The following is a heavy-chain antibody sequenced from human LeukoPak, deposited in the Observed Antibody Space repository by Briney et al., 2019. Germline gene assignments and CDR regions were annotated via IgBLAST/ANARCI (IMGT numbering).Heavy chain of an antibody. CDR1: GFTFTSNA. CDR2: ISGSGANT. CDR3: AKDTYGSGSYGYFDY. Sequence: GGSLRLSCAASGFTFTSNAMSWVRQAPGKGLEWVSGISGSGANTYYADSVKGRFTISRDNSKNTLYLQMNSLRAEDTALYYCAKDTYGSGSYGYFDYWGQGNMVIVSS. D-gene: IGHD3-10*01. J-gene: IGHJ4*02. V-gene: IGHV3-23*01.